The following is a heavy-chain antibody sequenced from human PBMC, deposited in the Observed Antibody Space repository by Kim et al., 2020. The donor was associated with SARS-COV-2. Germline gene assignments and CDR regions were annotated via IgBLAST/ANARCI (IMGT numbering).Heavy chain of an antibody. V-gene: IGHV4-38-2*02. CDR3: AREPTMAHYSYGMDV. CDR2: IYHSGST. Sequence: SETLSLTCTVSGYSISSGYYWGWIRQPPGKGLEWIGSIYHSGSTYYNPSLKSRVTISVDTSKNQFSLKLSSVTAADTAVYYCAREPTMAHYSYGMDVWG. J-gene: IGHJ6*02. D-gene: IGHD3-10*01. CDR1: GYSISSGYY.